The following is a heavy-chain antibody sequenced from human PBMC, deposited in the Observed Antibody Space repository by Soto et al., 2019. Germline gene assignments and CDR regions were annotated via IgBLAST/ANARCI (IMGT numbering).Heavy chain of an antibody. CDR3: AAEPSGGWPFDY. CDR1: GGSISSDYW. J-gene: IGHJ4*02. V-gene: IGHV4-4*02. CDR2: ISQSGTT. Sequence: QVQLQESGPGLVKPSGTLSLTCAVSGGSISSDYWWSWVRQPPGKGLEWIGEISQSGTTNYNPSLMRRVSMSLDNSKRQFSVKVTSVTAADTAVYYCAAEPSGGWPFDYWGQGILVTVSS. D-gene: IGHD2-15*01.